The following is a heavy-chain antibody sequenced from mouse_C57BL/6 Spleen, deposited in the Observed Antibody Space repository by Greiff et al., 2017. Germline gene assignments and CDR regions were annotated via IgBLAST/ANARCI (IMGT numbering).Heavy chain of an antibody. V-gene: IGHV1-82*01. CDR3: ARDKGYSGPYYFDY. J-gene: IGHJ2*01. CDR2: IYPGDGDT. D-gene: IGHD1-2*01. CDR1: GYAFSSSW. Sequence: VKLMESGPELVKPGASVKISCKASGYAFSSSWMNWVKQRPGKGLEWIGRIYPGDGDTNYNGKFKGKATLTADKSSSTAYMQLSSLTSEDSAVYFCARDKGYSGPYYFDYWGQGTTLTVSS.